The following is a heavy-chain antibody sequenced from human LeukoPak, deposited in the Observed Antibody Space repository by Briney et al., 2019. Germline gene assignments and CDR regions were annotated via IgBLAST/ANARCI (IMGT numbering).Heavy chain of an antibody. CDR1: GGSISSGDYY. Sequence: SETLSLTCTVSGGSISSGDYYWSWIRQPPGKGLEWIGYIYYSGSTYYNPSLKSRVTISVDTSKNQFSLKLSSVTAADTAVYYCARTHLGYCSSTSCYTPYNWFDPWGQRTLVTVSS. D-gene: IGHD2-2*02. CDR2: IYYSGST. J-gene: IGHJ5*02. CDR3: ARTHLGYCSSTSCYTPYNWFDP. V-gene: IGHV4-30-4*01.